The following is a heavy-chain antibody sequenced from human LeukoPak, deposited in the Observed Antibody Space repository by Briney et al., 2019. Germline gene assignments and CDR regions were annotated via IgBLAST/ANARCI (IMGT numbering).Heavy chain of an antibody. V-gene: IGHV3-43D*03. CDR3: AKDIGAAAGTLFDY. D-gene: IGHD6-13*01. CDR1: GFTFDDYA. Sequence: GGSLRLSCAASGFTFDDYAMHWVRQAPGKGLEWVSLISWDGGSTYYADSVKGRFTISRDNSKNSLYLQMNSLRAEDTALYYCAKDIGAAAGTLFDYWGQGTLVTVSS. J-gene: IGHJ4*02. CDR2: ISWDGGST.